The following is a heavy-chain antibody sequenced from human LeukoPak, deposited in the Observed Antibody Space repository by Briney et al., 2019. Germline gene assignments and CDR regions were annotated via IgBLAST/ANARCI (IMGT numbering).Heavy chain of an antibody. Sequence: SGGSLRPSCAASGFTFSSYGMHWVRQAPGKGLEWVAVIWYDGSNKYYADSVKGRFTISRDNSKNTLYLQMNSLRAEDTAVYYCARGSLSWYYDSSGLIDYWGQGTLVTVSS. D-gene: IGHD3-22*01. J-gene: IGHJ4*02. CDR1: GFTFSSYG. V-gene: IGHV3-33*01. CDR2: IWYDGSNK. CDR3: ARGSLSWYYDSSGLIDY.